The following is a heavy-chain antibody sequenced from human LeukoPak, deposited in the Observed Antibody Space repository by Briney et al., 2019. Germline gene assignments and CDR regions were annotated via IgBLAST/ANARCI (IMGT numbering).Heavy chain of an antibody. J-gene: IGHJ4*02. CDR3: AKDRYYGSGSYYNGYYFDY. D-gene: IGHD3-10*01. CDR2: ISGSGGST. Sequence: GGSLRLSCAASGFTFSSYAMSWVRQAPGQGLEWVSAISGSGGSTYYADSVKGRFTISRDNSKNTLYLQMNSLRAEDTAVYYCAKDRYYGSGSYYNGYYFDYWGQGTLVTVSS. CDR1: GFTFSSYA. V-gene: IGHV3-23*01.